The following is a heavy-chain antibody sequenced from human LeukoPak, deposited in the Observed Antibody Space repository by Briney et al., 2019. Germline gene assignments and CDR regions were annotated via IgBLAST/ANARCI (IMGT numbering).Heavy chain of an antibody. CDR1: GYTFTTYA. Sequence: ASVKVSCKASGYTFTTYAMNWVRQAPGQGLEWRGWINTNTGNPTYAQGFIGRFVFSVDTSSSTAYLQISSLKTEDTAVYYCASMGANGFDIWGQGTTVTVSS. CDR3: ASMGANGFDI. J-gene: IGHJ3*02. D-gene: IGHD3-16*01. V-gene: IGHV7-4-1*02. CDR2: INTNTGNP.